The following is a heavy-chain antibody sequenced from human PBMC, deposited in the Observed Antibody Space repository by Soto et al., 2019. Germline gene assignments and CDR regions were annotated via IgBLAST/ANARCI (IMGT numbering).Heavy chain of an antibody. J-gene: IGHJ6*02. D-gene: IGHD1-1*01. CDR2: IIPIFGTA. CDR1: GGTFSSYA. V-gene: IGHV1-69*13. CDR3: ARGRAANNWNDVEYYHYGMDV. Sequence: SVKVSCKASGGTFSSYAISWVRQAPGQGLEWMGGIIPIFGTANYAQEFQGRVTITADESTSTAYMELSSLRSEDTAVYYCARGRAANNWNDVEYYHYGMDVWAQGTTVTGSS.